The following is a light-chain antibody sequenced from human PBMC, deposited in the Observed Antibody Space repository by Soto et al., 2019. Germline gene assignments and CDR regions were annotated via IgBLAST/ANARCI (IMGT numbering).Light chain of an antibody. J-gene: IGKJ4*01. CDR1: QIVSSN. CDR3: QQYNDWLT. Sequence: EIVMTQSPATLSVSPGERATLSCRASQIVSSNLAWYQLKPGQAPRLLIYVASTRATGIPARFSGSGSGTEFTLTISSLQSEDFAVYYCQQYNDWLTFGGGTKVEIK. V-gene: IGKV3-15*01. CDR2: VAS.